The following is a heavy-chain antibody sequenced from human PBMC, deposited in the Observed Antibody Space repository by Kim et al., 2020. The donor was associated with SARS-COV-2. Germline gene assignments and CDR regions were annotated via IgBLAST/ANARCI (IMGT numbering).Heavy chain of an antibody. CDR1: GFTFSSYA. Sequence: GGSLRLSCAASGFTFSSYAMSWVRQAPGKGLEWVSEISGSGGRTYYADSVKGRFTISRDNSKNTLYLQMNSLRAEDTAVYYCAKDTGDNDFHYFDYWGQVTLVTVSS. CDR3: AKDTGDNDFHYFDY. CDR2: ISGSGGRT. D-gene: IGHD3-3*01. V-gene: IGHV3-23*01. J-gene: IGHJ4*02.